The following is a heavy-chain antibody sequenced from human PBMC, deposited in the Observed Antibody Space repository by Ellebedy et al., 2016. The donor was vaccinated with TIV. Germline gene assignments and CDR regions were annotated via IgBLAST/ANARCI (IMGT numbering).Heavy chain of an antibody. CDR2: INHSGST. CDR3: ASDSSSWGPMPRYYYGMDV. Sequence: MPSETLSLTCAVYGGSFSGYYWSWIRQPPGKGLEWIGEINHSGSTNYNPSLKSRVTISVDTSKNQFSLKLSSVTAADTAVYYCASDSSSWGPMPRYYYGMDVWGQGTTVTVSS. D-gene: IGHD6-13*01. V-gene: IGHV4-34*01. CDR1: GGSFSGYY. J-gene: IGHJ6*02.